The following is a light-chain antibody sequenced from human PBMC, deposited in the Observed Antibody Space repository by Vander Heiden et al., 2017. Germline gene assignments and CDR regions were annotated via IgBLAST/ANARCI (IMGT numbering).Light chain of an antibody. CDR1: EDIGDE. CDR2: ETF. CDR3: LQHRTYPWA. Sequence: DILMTQPPPPLLAFVGDRVTITCRASEDIGDELTWYQLKPGKAPGRLIYETFIYQSGVPARFSGSGSATQFTLTISSLQPEDFATYYCLQHRTYPWAFGEGTKVEIK. V-gene: IGKV1-17*01. J-gene: IGKJ1*01.